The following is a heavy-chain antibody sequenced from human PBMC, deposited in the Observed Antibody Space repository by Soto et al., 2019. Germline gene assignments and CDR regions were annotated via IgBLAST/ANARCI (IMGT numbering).Heavy chain of an antibody. CDR3: ARDYFSSGWPTGNWFDP. CDR1: GGTFSSYA. J-gene: IGHJ5*02. D-gene: IGHD6-19*01. Sequence: QVQLVQSGAEVKKPGSSVKVSCKASGGTFSSYAISWVRQAPGQGLEWMGGIIPIFCTANYAQKFQGRVTITADESTSTAYMELSSLRSEDTAVYYCARDYFSSGWPTGNWFDPWGQGTLVTVSS. V-gene: IGHV1-69*01. CDR2: IIPIFCTA.